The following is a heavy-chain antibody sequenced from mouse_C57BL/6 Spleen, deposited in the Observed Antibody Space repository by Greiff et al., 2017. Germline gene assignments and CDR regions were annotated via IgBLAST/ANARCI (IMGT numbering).Heavy chain of an antibody. J-gene: IGHJ2*01. D-gene: IGHD1-1*01. Sequence: EVKLVESGPGLVKPSQSLSLTCSVTGYSITSGYYWNWIRQFPGNKLEWMGYISYDGSNNYNPSLKNRISITRDTSKNQFFLKLNSVTTEDTATYYCARYYGSIDYFDYWGQGTTLTVSS. V-gene: IGHV3-6*01. CDR1: GYSITSGYY. CDR3: ARYYGSIDYFDY. CDR2: ISYDGSN.